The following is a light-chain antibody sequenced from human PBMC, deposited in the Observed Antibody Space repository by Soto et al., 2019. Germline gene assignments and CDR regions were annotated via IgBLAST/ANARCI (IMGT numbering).Light chain of an antibody. Sequence: IQLTQSPSYIATSVCGRGHSTCRAIQGISNYLAWYQQKPGKAPKLLIYAASTLQSGVPSRFSGSGSGTDFTLTISSLKPEDFATYYCQQNSSYPVTFGTGTKVDIK. J-gene: IGKJ3*01. V-gene: IGKV1-27*01. CDR3: QQNSSYPVT. CDR1: QGISNY. CDR2: AAS.